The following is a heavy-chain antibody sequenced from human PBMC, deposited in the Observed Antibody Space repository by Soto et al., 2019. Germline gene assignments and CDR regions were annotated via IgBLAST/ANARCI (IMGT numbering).Heavy chain of an antibody. CDR3: AREVAEPYLDY. V-gene: IGHV4-59*01. Sequence: QVQLQESGPGLVKPSETLSLTCTVSGGSISSNYWSWLRQPPGKGLEWIGYIYYSGSTNYNPSLKSRVTMSADTSKNQFSLRLSSVTAADTAVYYCAREVAEPYLDYWGQGTLVTVSS. CDR2: IYYSGST. CDR1: GGSISSNY. D-gene: IGHD5-12*01. J-gene: IGHJ4*02.